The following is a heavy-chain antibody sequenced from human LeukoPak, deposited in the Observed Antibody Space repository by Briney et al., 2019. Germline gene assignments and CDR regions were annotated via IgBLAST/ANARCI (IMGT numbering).Heavy chain of an antibody. CDR1: GYTFTSYG. CDR2: ISAYNGST. J-gene: IGHJ2*01. D-gene: IGHD3-3*01. V-gene: IGHV1-18*01. CDR3: ARDWRDWYFDL. Sequence: GASVKVSCKASGYTFTSYGISWVRQALGQGLEWMGWISAYNGSTNYAQKLQGRVTMTTDTSTSTAYMELRSLRSDDTAVYYCARDWRDWYFDLWGRGTLVTVSS.